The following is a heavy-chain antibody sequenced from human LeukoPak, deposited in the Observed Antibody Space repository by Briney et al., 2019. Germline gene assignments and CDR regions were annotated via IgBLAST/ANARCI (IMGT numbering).Heavy chain of an antibody. D-gene: IGHD3-16*01. CDR2: MNPSGGTT. Sequence: GASVKDSCKASGYTFSRYYIHWVRQAPGQGLEWMGKMNPSGGTTTYAQKFQGGVTVTRDTPTSTVYMEMSSLRPEDTAVYYCAREESGGLFDYWGQGTLLTVSS. V-gene: IGHV1-46*01. J-gene: IGHJ4*02. CDR3: AREESGGLFDY. CDR1: GYTFSRYY.